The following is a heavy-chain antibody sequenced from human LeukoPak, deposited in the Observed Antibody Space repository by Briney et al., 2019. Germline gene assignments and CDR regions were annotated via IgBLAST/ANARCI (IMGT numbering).Heavy chain of an antibody. CDR2: INHSGST. Sequence: PSETLSLTCAVYGGSFSGYYWSWIRQPPGKGLEWIGEINHSGSTNYNPSLKSRVTISVDTSKNQFSLKLSSVTAADTAVYYCATRKKGYCSGGSCYIGYYFDYWGQGTLVTVSS. V-gene: IGHV4-34*01. J-gene: IGHJ4*02. CDR3: ATRKKGYCSGGSCYIGYYFDY. D-gene: IGHD2-15*01. CDR1: GGSFSGYY.